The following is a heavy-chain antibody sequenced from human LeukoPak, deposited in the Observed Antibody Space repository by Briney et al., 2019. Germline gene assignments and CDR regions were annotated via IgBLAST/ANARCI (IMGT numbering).Heavy chain of an antibody. Sequence: ASVKVSCKASGGTFSRYAISWVRQAPGQGLEWMGRIIPILGIANYAQKFQGRVTITADKSTSTAYMELSSLRSEDTAVYYCANVGCGSTSCLGPFDYWGQGTLVTVSS. CDR1: GGTFSRYA. D-gene: IGHD2-2*01. V-gene: IGHV1-69*04. CDR3: ANVGCGSTSCLGPFDY. CDR2: IIPILGIA. J-gene: IGHJ4*02.